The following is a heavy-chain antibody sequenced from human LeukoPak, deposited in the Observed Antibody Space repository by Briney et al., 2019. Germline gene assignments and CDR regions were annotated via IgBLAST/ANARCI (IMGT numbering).Heavy chain of an antibody. CDR2: IKSDGRT. J-gene: IGHJ1*01. V-gene: IGHV3-74*01. Sequence: PGGSLRLSCAASGFTLSSYWMHWVRQAPGEGLVWVSRIKSDGRTNYADSVKGRFTISRDNAKNTVSLQMNSLRAEDTGDCARAPSEIGGYYPEYFRHWGQGTLVIVSS. CDR1: GFTLSSYW. CDR3: APSEIGGYYPEYFRH. D-gene: IGHD3-22*01.